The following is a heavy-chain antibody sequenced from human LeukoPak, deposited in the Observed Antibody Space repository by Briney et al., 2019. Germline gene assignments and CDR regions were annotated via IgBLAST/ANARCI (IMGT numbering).Heavy chain of an antibody. J-gene: IGHJ4*02. CDR3: ARDSVDILTGSPGVWYFDY. CDR2: IIPIFGTA. D-gene: IGHD3-9*01. Sequence: ASVKVSCKASGYTFTSYYMHWVRQAPGQGLEWMGGIIPIFGTANYAQKFHGRVTITADESTSTAYMELSSLRSEDTAVYYCARDSVDILTGSPGVWYFDYWGQGTLVTVSS. V-gene: IGHV1-69*13. CDR1: GYTFTSYY.